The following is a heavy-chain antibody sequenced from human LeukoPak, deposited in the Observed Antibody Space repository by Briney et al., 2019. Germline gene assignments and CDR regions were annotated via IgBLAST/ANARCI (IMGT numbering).Heavy chain of an antibody. CDR2: IYYSGST. J-gene: IGHJ4*02. Sequence: PSETLSLTCTVSGGSISSYDWSWIRQPPGKGLEWIGYIYYSGSTNYNPSLKSRVTISVDTSKNQFSLKLSSVTAADTAVYYCARGRIAAAGPVDYWGQGTLVTVSS. CDR1: GGSISSYD. D-gene: IGHD6-13*01. CDR3: ARGRIAAAGPVDY. V-gene: IGHV4-59*01.